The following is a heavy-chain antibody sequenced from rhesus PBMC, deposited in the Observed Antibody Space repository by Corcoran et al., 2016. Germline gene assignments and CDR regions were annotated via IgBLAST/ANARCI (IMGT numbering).Heavy chain of an antibody. J-gene: IGHJ5-2*02. Sequence: QVQLEASGPGLVKPSETLSLTCAVSVGSISGYYRNWVCQPPGTGLEWIGYISGRSESTDYTPSLKSRVTISTDKSKNQRSLRLSSVTAADTAVYYCARGPYSWNWGSLDVWGRGVLVTVSS. V-gene: IGHV4S5*01. CDR2: ISGRSEST. CDR3: ARGPYSWNWGSLDV. CDR1: VGSISGYY. D-gene: IGHD1-1-1*01.